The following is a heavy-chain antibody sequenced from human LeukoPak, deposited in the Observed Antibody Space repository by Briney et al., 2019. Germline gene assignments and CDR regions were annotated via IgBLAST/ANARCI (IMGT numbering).Heavy chain of an antibody. CDR3: ARGPHYYDSSGPGY. D-gene: IGHD3-22*01. Sequence: PGRSLRFSCAASGFIFSTYSMHWVRQAPGKGLEWVALILFDGSKTYYADSVKGRFTISRDNSKNTLYLQMNSLRAEDTAVYYCARGPHYYDSSGPGYWGQGTLVTVSS. V-gene: IGHV3-30-3*01. CDR1: GFIFSTYS. J-gene: IGHJ4*02. CDR2: ILFDGSKT.